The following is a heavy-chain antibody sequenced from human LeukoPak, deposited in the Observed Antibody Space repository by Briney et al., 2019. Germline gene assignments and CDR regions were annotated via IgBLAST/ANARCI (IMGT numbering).Heavy chain of an antibody. CDR2: IYYSGST. CDR1: GGSISSYY. D-gene: IGHD3-22*01. CDR3: ARDADYYDSSGYYSFDY. J-gene: IGHJ4*02. V-gene: IGHV4-59*12. Sequence: PSEILSLTCTVSGGSISSYYWSWIRQPPGKGLEWIGYIYYSGSTNYNPSLKSRVTISVDTSKNQFSLKLSSVTAADTAVYYCARDADYYDSSGYYSFDYWGQGALVTVSS.